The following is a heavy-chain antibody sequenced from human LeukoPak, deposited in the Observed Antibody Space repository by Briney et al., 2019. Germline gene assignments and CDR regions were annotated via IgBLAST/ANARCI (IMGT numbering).Heavy chain of an antibody. CDR2: IYHSGST. CDR3: ARNTTDRFFDY. Sequence: PSETLSLTCAVSGSSIRSNYYWGWFRQPSGKGLEWIGSIYHSGSTSYNPSLKSRVTISVDTSQNQFSLKLNSMTAADTAVYYCARNTTDRFFDYWGQGTLVTVSS. D-gene: IGHD4-17*01. V-gene: IGHV4-38-2*01. J-gene: IGHJ4*02. CDR1: GSSIRSNYY.